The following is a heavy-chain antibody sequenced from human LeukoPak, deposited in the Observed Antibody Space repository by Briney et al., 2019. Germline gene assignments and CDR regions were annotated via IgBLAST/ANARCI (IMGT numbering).Heavy chain of an antibody. CDR1: GFTFSSCS. CDR2: ISSSSNTI. J-gene: IGHJ4*02. V-gene: IGHV3-48*01. CDR3: AKGRRRGLFFAY. Sequence: GRSLRLSCAASGFTFSSCSMNWVRQAPAKGLEWISYISSSSNTIYYADSVKGRFTISRHNPKNTLYLQMNSVRAQHTAVYFCAKGRRRGLFFAYWGEGTLVTVYS.